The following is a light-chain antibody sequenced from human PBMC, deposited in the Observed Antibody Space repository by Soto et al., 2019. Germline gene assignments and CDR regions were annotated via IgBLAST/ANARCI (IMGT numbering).Light chain of an antibody. J-gene: IGKJ3*01. Sequence: DIQMTQSPSTLSASVGDGVTITCRASQSISNRLAWYQQKPGEAPKYLIYDASTLDSGAPSRFSGSGSGTEFTLSISSLQPDDFATYYCQQYKNYPFTFGPGT. CDR3: QQYKNYPFT. CDR1: QSISNR. V-gene: IGKV1-5*01. CDR2: DAS.